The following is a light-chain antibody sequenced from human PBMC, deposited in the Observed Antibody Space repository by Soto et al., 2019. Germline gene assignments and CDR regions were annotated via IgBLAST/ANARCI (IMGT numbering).Light chain of an antibody. J-gene: IGKJ4*01. CDR3: QQYNKWPLT. CDR1: QSVFSN. V-gene: IGKV3D-15*01. Sequence: ETVMTQSPVTLSVSPGKRATPSCRASQSVFSNLAWYQQKPGQAPRLLMYGASTRAAGIPARFSGSGSGTEFTLTISSLQSEDCAVYYCQQYNKWPLTFGGGTKVEIK. CDR2: GAS.